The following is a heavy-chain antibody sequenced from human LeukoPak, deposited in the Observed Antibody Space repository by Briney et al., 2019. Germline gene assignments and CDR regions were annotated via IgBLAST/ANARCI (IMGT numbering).Heavy chain of an antibody. CDR3: AKGVDCIWGSYRYTYFDY. CDR2: ISGSGGST. V-gene: IGHV3-23*01. D-gene: IGHD3-16*02. Sequence: GGSLRLSCAASGFTFSSYAMSWVRQAPGKGLEWVSGISGSGGSTYYADSVKGRFTISRDNSKNTLYLQMNSLRAEDTAVYYCAKGVDCIWGSYRYTYFDYWGQGTLVTVSS. CDR1: GFTFSSYA. J-gene: IGHJ4*02.